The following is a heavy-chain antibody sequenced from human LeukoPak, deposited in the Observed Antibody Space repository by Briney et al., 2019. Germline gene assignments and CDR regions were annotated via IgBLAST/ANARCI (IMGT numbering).Heavy chain of an antibody. V-gene: IGHV3-23*01. D-gene: IGHD1-26*01. J-gene: IGHJ4*02. Sequence: GSLRLSCAASGFTLSSYAMNWVRQAPGKGLEWVSAISGNGYAYYADSVKGRFTISRDNSKNTLYLQMSSLRAEDTAVYYCAKRGAEVGTTVAPGDYWGQGTLLTVSS. CDR2: ISGNGYA. CDR3: AKRGAEVGTTVAPGDY. CDR1: GFTLSSYA.